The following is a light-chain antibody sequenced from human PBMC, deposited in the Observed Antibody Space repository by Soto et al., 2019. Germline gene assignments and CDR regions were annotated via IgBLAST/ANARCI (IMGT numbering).Light chain of an antibody. CDR2: DAS. J-gene: IGKJ4*01. Sequence: DIQMTQSPSSLSACVGDRVTITCEASQDINKNLIWYQQKPGKAPKLLIYDASDLETGVPSRFSGSGSGTEFTLTISSLQSEDFAVYYCQQYNNWPLTFGGGTKVDIK. V-gene: IGKV1-33*01. CDR1: QDINKN. CDR3: QQYNNWPLT.